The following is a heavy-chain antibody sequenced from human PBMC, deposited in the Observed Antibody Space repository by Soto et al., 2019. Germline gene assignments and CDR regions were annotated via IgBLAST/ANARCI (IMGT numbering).Heavy chain of an antibody. V-gene: IGHV4-30-2*01. CDR3: ARVKYYYDSSGYYNWFDP. Sequence: PSETLSLTCAVSGGSISSGGYSWSWIRQPPGKGLEWIGYIYHSGSTYYNPSLKSRVTISVDRSKNQFSLKLSSVTAADTAVYYCARVKYYYDSSGYYNWFDPWGQGTLVTVSS. D-gene: IGHD3-22*01. CDR1: GGSISSGGYS. CDR2: IYHSGST. J-gene: IGHJ5*02.